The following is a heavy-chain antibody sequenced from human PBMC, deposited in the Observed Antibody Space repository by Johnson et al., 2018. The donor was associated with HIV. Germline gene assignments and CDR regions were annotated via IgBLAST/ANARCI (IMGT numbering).Heavy chain of an antibody. D-gene: IGHD1-26*01. CDR1: GFTFTSYA. J-gene: IGHJ3*02. Sequence: QMQLVESGGGLVQPGRSLRLSCAASGFTFTSYALHWIRQAPGKGLEWVSVIYSGGSPYYADSVKGRFTISRDNSKNTLYLQMNSLRAEDTAVYHCAKDKARWELLAFDIWGQGTMVTVSS. CDR2: IYSGGSP. CDR3: AKDKARWELLAFDI. V-gene: IGHV3-NL1*01.